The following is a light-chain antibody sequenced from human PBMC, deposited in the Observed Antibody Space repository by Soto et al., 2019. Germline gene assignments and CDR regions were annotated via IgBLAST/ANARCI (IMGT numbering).Light chain of an antibody. Sequence: QSVLTQPASVSGSPGQSITISCTGTSSDVGGYNYVSWYQQHPVKAPKLMIYDVTNRPSGVSDCFSGSKSGNTASLTISGLQAEDEADYYCSSYTSSSTPYVFGTGTKLNVL. CDR1: SSDVGGYNY. CDR2: DVT. V-gene: IGLV2-14*01. J-gene: IGLJ1*01. CDR3: SSYTSSSTPYV.